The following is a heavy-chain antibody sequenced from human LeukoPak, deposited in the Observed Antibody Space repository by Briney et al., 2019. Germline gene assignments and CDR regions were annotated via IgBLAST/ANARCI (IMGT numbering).Heavy chain of an antibody. CDR1: GYTFTNYD. Sequence: ASVKVSCQASGYTFTNYDINWVRQATGQGLEWMGWMNPNSGNTGYAHKFLDRVTITRDTSISTAYMELSSLRSEDTAAYYCARSGGDGYNYMDWYFDLWGRGTLVTVSS. V-gene: IGHV1-8*03. CDR2: MNPNSGNT. D-gene: IGHD5-24*01. J-gene: IGHJ2*01. CDR3: ARSGGDGYNYMDWYFDL.